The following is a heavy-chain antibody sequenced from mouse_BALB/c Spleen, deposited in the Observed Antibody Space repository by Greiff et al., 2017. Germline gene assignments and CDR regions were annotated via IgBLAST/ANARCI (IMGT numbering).Heavy chain of an antibody. CDR3: ARTGSSYWYFDV. CDR1: GYSFTSYW. CDR2: IDPSDSET. V-gene: IGHV1S126*01. Sequence: VHLVESGPQLVRPGASVKISCKASGYSFTSYWMHWVKQRPGQGLEWIGMIDPSDSETRLNQKFKDKATLTVDKSSSTAYMQLSSPTSEDSAVYYCARTGSSYWYFDVWGAGTTVTVSS. J-gene: IGHJ1*01. D-gene: IGHD1-1*01.